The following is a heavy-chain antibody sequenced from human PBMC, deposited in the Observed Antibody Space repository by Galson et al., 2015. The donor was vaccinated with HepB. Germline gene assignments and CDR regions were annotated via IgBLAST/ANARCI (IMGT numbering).Heavy chain of an antibody. J-gene: IGHJ3*02. D-gene: IGHD3-3*01. Sequence: SLRLSCAASGFTFSSYWMHWVRQAPGKGLVWVSRINSDGSSTSYADSVKGRFTISRDNAKNTLYLQMNSLRAEDTAVYYCAREGLGYYDFWSGYRHRNAFDIWGQGTMVTVSS. V-gene: IGHV3-74*01. CDR1: GFTFSSYW. CDR2: INSDGSST. CDR3: AREGLGYYDFWSGYRHRNAFDI.